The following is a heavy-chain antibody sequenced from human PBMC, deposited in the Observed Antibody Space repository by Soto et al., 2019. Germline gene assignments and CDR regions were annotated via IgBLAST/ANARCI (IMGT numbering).Heavy chain of an antibody. D-gene: IGHD6-19*01. CDR2: IYYSGST. Sequence: SETLSLTCTVSGGSIGSSSYYWGWIRQPPGKGLEWIGSIYYSGSTYYNPSLKSRVTISVDTSKNQFSLKLSSVTAADTAVYYCARIAVAGTWVRWGRAFDFDYWGQGTLVTVSS. V-gene: IGHV4-39*01. CDR3: ARIAVAGTWVRWGRAFDFDY. J-gene: IGHJ4*02. CDR1: GGSIGSSSYY.